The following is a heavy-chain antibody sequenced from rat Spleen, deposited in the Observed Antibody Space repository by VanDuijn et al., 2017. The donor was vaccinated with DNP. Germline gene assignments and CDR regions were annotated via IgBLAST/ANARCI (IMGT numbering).Heavy chain of an antibody. CDR2: VWKTGGT. D-gene: IGHD4-2*01. Sequence: QVQLKESGPGLVQPSQTLSLTCTVSGFSLTSYTVSWVRQPPGKGLEWMGVVWKTGGTRYNSDLKSRLSISKDTPKSQVFLKLNSLQTEDTATYYCARPPEYSGNWFAFWGQGTLVTVSS. J-gene: IGHJ3*01. CDR3: ARPPEYSGNWFAF. CDR1: GFSLTSYT. V-gene: IGHV2-41*01.